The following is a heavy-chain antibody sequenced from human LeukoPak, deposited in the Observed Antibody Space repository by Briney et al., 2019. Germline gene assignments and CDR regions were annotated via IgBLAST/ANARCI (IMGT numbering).Heavy chain of an antibody. CDR3: AKDRGGYSYGSYFDY. CDR1: GFTNSSYA. Sequence: GGSLRLSCAASGFTNSSYAMSLVRQATGKGLEWVSAISGSGGSTYYADSVKGRFTISRDNSKNTLYLQMNSLRAEDTAVYYCAKDRGGYSYGSYFDYWGQGTLVTVSS. D-gene: IGHD5-18*01. J-gene: IGHJ4*02. CDR2: ISGSGGST. V-gene: IGHV3-23*01.